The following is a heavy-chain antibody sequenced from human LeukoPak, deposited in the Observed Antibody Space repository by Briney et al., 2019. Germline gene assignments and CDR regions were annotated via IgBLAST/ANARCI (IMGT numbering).Heavy chain of an antibody. Sequence: GGSLRLSCAASGFTFSSHDMHWVRQAPGKGLEWVAFISYDGGRKDYADSVKGRFTISRDNSRNTLYLQMNSLRAEDTAVYYCARDLGQYYDTSDNWFDPWGQGTLVTVSS. CDR3: ARDLGQYYDTSDNWFDP. CDR2: ISYDGGRK. V-gene: IGHV3-30*03. CDR1: GFTFSSHD. J-gene: IGHJ5*02. D-gene: IGHD3-22*01.